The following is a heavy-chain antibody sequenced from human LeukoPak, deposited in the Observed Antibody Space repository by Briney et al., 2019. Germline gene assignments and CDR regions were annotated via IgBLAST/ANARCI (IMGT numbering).Heavy chain of an antibody. CDR2: INPSGGST. CDR1: GYTFTGYY. V-gene: IGHV1-46*01. D-gene: IGHD5-18*01. Sequence: GASVKVSCKASGYTFTGYYMHWVRQAPGQGLEWMGIINPSGGSTSYAQKFQGRVTMTRDMSTSTVYMELSSLRSEDTAVYYCAREAKVDTAMVPNFDYWGQGTLVTVSS. CDR3: AREAKVDTAMVPNFDY. J-gene: IGHJ4*02.